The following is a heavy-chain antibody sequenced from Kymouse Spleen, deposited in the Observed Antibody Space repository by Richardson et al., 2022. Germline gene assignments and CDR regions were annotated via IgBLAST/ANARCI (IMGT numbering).Heavy chain of an antibody. J-gene: IGHJ6*02. CDR1: GFTFSSYG. V-gene: IGHV3-33*01. D-gene: IGHD3-9*01. CDR3: ARDPRNWLPYYYYYGMDV. Sequence: QVQLVESGGGVVQPGRSLRLSCAASGFTFSSYGMHWVRQAPGKGLEWVAVIWYDGSNKYYADSVKGRFTISRDNSKNTLYLQMNSLRAEDTAVYYCARDPRNWLPYYYYYGMDVWGQGTTVTVSS. CDR2: IWYDGSNK.